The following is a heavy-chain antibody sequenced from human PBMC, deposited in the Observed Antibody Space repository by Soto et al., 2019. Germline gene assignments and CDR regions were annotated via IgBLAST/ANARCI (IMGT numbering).Heavy chain of an antibody. CDR1: GFTFSSYW. Sequence: PGGSLGLSCAASGFTFSSYWVHWVRQATGKGLVWVSRINSDGSSTSYADSVKGRFTISRDNAKNALYLQMNSLRAEDTAVYYCARVLRGWRGIAREIDASDIWGQGTMVTVSS. CDR3: ARVLRGWRGIAREIDASDI. J-gene: IGHJ3*02. V-gene: IGHV3-74*01. D-gene: IGHD6-13*01. CDR2: INSDGSST.